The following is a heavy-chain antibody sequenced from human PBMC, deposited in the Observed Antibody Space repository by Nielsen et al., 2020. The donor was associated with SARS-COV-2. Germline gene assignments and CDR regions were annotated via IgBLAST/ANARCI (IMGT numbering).Heavy chain of an antibody. CDR1: GFTFGDAI. CDR2: IRSKTNNYET. CDR3: KHYYDMDV. V-gene: IGHV3-73*01. Sequence: GESLKISCAASGFTFGDAIIHWVRQASGTGLEWVGRIRSKTNNYETSYAASVKGMFIISRDESKNMAYLQMNSLKTDDTAVYYCKHYYDMDVWGQGTTVTVSS. J-gene: IGHJ6*02.